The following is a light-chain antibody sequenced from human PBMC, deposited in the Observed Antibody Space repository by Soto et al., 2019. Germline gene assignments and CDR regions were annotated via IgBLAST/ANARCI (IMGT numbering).Light chain of an antibody. CDR1: QSVSSN. CDR3: QQYNNWPPR. V-gene: IGKV3-15*01. Sequence: EMVMTQSPATLSVSPGERATLSCRASQSVSSNLAWYQQKPGQAPRLLIYGASTRATGIPARFSGSGSGTEFTLTISSLQSEDFAVYYCQQYNNWPPRFGQGTKVEIK. J-gene: IGKJ1*01. CDR2: GAS.